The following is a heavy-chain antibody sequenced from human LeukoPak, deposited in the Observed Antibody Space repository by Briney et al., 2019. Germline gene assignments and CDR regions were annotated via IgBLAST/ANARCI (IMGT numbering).Heavy chain of an antibody. CDR1: GFTFSSYA. CDR3: ARSGVQWQWLLTYDAFDI. CDR2: ISYDKSNK. V-gene: IGHV3-30*14. D-gene: IGHD6-19*01. Sequence: PGGSLRLSCAASGFTFSSYAMHWVRQAPGKGLEWVALISYDKSNKYYADSVKGRFTISRDNSKNTLFVQMNSLRTEDTAVYYCARSGVQWQWLLTYDAFDIWGQGIMVTVSS. J-gene: IGHJ3*02.